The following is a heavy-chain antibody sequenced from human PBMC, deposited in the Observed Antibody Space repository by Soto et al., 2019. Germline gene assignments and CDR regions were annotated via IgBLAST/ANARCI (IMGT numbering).Heavy chain of an antibody. CDR1: GFTLSSYS. Sequence: PGGSLRLSCAASGFTLSSYSMNWVRQAPGKGLEWVSYISSNGGSTYYANSVKGRFTISRDNSKNTLYLQMGSLRAEDMAVYYCARAGDCGGYYYGMDVRGQGTTVTVSS. J-gene: IGHJ6*02. V-gene: IGHV3-64*01. D-gene: IGHD2-21*02. CDR3: ARAGDCGGYYYGMDV. CDR2: ISSNGGST.